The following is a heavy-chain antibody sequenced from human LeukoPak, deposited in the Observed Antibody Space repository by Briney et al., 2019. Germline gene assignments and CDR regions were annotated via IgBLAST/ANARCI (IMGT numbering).Heavy chain of an antibody. CDR3: AASSSPKGWFDP. CDR1: GYTFTSYD. Sequence: ASVKVSCKASGYTFTSYDINWVRQATGQGLEWMGIINPSGGSTSYAQKFQGRVTMTRDTSTSTVYMELSSLRSEDTAVYYCAASSSPKGWFDPWGQGTLVTVSS. D-gene: IGHD2-2*01. V-gene: IGHV1-46*01. CDR2: INPSGGST. J-gene: IGHJ5*02.